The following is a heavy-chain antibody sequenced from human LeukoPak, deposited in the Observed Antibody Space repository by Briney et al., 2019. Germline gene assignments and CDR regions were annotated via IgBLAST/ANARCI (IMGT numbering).Heavy chain of an antibody. CDR1: GGSIGSYY. V-gene: IGHV4-59*01. J-gene: IGHJ3*02. CDR2: IHYSGSI. Sequence: SETLSLTCTVSGGSIGSYYWCWIRQPPGGGLGWVGYIHYSGSINSNPSLKSRVTTSVDTSKNQFSLRLSSVTAADTGVYYCARVGSYAFDIWGQGTMVTVSS. CDR3: ARVGSYAFDI.